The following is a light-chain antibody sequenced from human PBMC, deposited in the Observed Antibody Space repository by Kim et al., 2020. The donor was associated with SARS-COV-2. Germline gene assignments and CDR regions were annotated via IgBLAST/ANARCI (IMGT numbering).Light chain of an antibody. V-gene: IGLV1-51*01. Sequence: QSVLTQPPSVSAAPGQKVTISCSGSSSNIANKYVSWYQQLPGTAPKLLIYDNNKRPSGIPDRFSGSKSDTSATLSITGLQTGDEADYYCGAWDSSLSAVVFGGGTQLTVL. CDR2: DNN. CDR3: GAWDSSLSAVV. CDR1: SSNIANKY. J-gene: IGLJ2*01.